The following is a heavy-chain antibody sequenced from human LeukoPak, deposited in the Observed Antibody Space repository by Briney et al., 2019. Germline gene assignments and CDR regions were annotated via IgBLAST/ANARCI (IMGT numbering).Heavy chain of an antibody. Sequence: PSETLSLTCTVSGGSISSYYWSWIRQPPGKGLEWIGYIYYSGSTNYNPPLKSRVTISVDTSKNQFSLKLSSVTAADTAVYYCARGSYSSGLRWGQGTLVAVSS. J-gene: IGHJ4*02. CDR1: GGSISSYY. CDR3: ARGSYSSGLR. V-gene: IGHV4-59*01. D-gene: IGHD6-19*01. CDR2: IYYSGST.